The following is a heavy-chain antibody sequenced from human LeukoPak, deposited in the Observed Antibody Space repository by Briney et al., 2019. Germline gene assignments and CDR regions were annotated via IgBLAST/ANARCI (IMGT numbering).Heavy chain of an antibody. V-gene: IGHV3-53*01. D-gene: IGHD7-27*01. CDR1: GFTFSSYA. CDR2: IYSGGST. Sequence: GGSLRLSCAASGFTFSSYAMSWVRQAPGKGLEWVSVIYSGGSTYYADSVKGRFTISRDNSKNTLYLQMNSLRAEDTAVYYCAREQTGGSDYWGQGTLVTVSS. CDR3: AREQTGGSDY. J-gene: IGHJ4*02.